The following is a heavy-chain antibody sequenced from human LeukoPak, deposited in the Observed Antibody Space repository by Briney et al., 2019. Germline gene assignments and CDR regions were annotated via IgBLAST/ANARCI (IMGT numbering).Heavy chain of an antibody. D-gene: IGHD6-19*01. J-gene: IGHJ4*02. CDR3: AAAYSSGWYGTLDY. CDR1: GFTFTSSA. Sequence: GTSVEVSCKASGFTFTSSAMQWVRQARGQRLEWIGWIVVGSGNTNYAQKFQERVTITRDMSTSTAYMELSSLRSEDTAVYYCAAAYSSGWYGTLDYWGQGTLVTVSS. V-gene: IGHV1-58*02. CDR2: IVVGSGNT.